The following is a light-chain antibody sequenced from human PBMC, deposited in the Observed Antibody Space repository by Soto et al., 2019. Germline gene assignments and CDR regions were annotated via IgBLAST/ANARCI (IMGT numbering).Light chain of an antibody. V-gene: IGKV1-9*01. CDR3: QQLNSYRYT. J-gene: IGKJ2*01. CDR1: QGISSY. Sequence: DIQLTQSPSFLSACEGDRVTITCRASQGISSYLAWYQQKPGKAPKLLIYAASTLQSGVPSRFSGSGSGTEFTLTISSLQPEDFATYYCQQLNSYRYTFGQGTKLEIK. CDR2: AAS.